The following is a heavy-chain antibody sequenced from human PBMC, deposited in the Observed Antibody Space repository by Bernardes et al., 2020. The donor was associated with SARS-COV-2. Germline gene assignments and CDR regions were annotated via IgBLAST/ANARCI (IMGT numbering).Heavy chain of an antibody. J-gene: IGHJ5*02. Sequence: ASVKVSCKVSGYSLTEVSIHWVRQAPGKGLEWMGGYEPDDDETIYAQKFQGRVTMTADISTETAYMELSSLRSEDTAVYYCATYCDFWSGYYKGNWFDPWGQGTLVTVSS. CDR2: YEPDDDET. D-gene: IGHD3-3*01. V-gene: IGHV1-24*01. CDR3: ATYCDFWSGYYKGNWFDP. CDR1: GYSLTEVS.